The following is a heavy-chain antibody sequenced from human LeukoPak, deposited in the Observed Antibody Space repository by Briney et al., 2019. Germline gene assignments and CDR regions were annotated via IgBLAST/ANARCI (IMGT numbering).Heavy chain of an antibody. V-gene: IGHV4-34*01. D-gene: IGHD3-3*01. Sequence: SETLSLTCAVYGVSFSGYYWSWIRQPPGKGLEWIGEINHSGSTNYNPSLKSRVTISVDTSKNQFSLKLSSVTAADTAVYYCARFTIFGVVTKRYNWFDPWGQGTLVTVSS. J-gene: IGHJ5*02. CDR3: ARFTIFGVVTKRYNWFDP. CDR2: INHSGST. CDR1: GVSFSGYY.